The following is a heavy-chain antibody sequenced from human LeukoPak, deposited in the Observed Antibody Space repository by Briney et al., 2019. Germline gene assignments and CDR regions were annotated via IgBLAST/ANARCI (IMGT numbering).Heavy chain of an antibody. D-gene: IGHD3-10*01. CDR1: GFTFSNYE. CDR3: ARGDGLGEFRYGMGV. Sequence: GGSLRLSCVASGFTFSNYEVFWVRQAPGKGLEWVSYFSSRGTINYRDSVKGRFAISRDNAKNSLYLQMNSLRAEDTGVYYCARGDGLGEFRYGMGVWGQGTTVTVS. CDR2: FSSRGTI. J-gene: IGHJ6*02. V-gene: IGHV3-48*03.